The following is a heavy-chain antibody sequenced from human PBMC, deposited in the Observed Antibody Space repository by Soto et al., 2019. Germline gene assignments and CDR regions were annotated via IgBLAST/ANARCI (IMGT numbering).Heavy chain of an antibody. Sequence: GESLKISCKGSGYSFTSYWIGCVRQMPGKGLEWMGIIYPGDSDTRYSPSFQGQVTISADKSISTAYLQWSSLKASDTAMYYCARFYYDSSPTFSWFDPWGQGTLVTVSS. CDR3: ARFYYDSSPTFSWFDP. CDR2: IYPGDSDT. D-gene: IGHD3-22*01. J-gene: IGHJ5*02. CDR1: GYSFTSYW. V-gene: IGHV5-51*01.